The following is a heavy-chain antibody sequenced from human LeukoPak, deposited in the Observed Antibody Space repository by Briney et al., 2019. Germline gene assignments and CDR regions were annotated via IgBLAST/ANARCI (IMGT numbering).Heavy chain of an antibody. CDR1: GDSITSSY. CDR3: ATDLSVTRYGNDAFHS. CDR2: ISYSGNT. D-gene: IGHD4-17*01. V-gene: IGHV4-59*08. Sequence: SETLSLTCTVSGDSITSSYWSWIRQPPAKGLEWIGSISYSGNTHYSPSLKSRVTISADTSKNQFSLNLRCVTAAATAVCPCATDLSVTRYGNDAFHSWGQGTMVAASS. J-gene: IGHJ3*02.